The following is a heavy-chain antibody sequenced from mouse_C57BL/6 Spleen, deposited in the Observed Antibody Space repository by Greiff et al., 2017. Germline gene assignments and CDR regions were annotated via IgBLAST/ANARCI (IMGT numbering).Heavy chain of an antibody. V-gene: IGHV1-82*01. D-gene: IGHD2-3*01. CDR1: GYAFSSSW. CDR3: ARHDGNCSAY. CDR2: IYPGDGGT. J-gene: IGHJ3*01. Sequence: VQLQQPGPELVKPGASVKISCKASGYAFSSSWMNWVKQRPGQGLEWIGRIYPGDGGTNYNEKFKGKATLTVDKSSSTAYMQLSSLTSEDSAVYFCARHDGNCSAYWGQGTTVTVSA.